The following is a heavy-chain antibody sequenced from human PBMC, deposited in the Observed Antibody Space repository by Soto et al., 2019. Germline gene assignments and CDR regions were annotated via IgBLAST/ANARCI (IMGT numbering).Heavy chain of an antibody. V-gene: IGHV3-64D*06. CDR2: ISSNGGST. Sequence: GGSLRLSCSASGFTFSSYAMHWVRQAPGKGLEYVSAISSNGGSTYYADSVKGRFTISRDNSKNTLYLQMSSLRAEDTAVYYCVKTPQDYYDSSGYPYYYYYYGMDVWGQGTTVTVSS. J-gene: IGHJ6*02. D-gene: IGHD3-22*01. CDR3: VKTPQDYYDSSGYPYYYYYYGMDV. CDR1: GFTFSSYA.